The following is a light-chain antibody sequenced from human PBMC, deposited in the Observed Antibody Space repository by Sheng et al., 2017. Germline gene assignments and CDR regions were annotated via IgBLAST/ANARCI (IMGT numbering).Light chain of an antibody. CDR3: QQSYRIPYT. CDR2: AAS. J-gene: IGKJ2*01. Sequence: DIQMTQSPSYLSASVGDRVTITCRASQTINTYVNWYQQKSGKAPKLLIYAASILQSGVPSRFSGSGSGSDFTLSINSLQSEDLATYYCQQSYRIPYTFGQGTKLEIK. V-gene: IGKV1-39*01. CDR1: QTINTY.